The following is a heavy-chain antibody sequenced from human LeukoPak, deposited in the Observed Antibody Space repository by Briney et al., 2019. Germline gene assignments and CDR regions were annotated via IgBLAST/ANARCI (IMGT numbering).Heavy chain of an antibody. CDR3: ARGTRGPKPYYYYGMDV. D-gene: IGHD3-10*01. V-gene: IGHV1-8*01. CDR2: MNPNSGNT. CDR1: GYTFTSYD. Sequence: ASVKVSCKASGYTFTSYDINWVRQATGQGLEWMGWMNPNSGNTGYAQKFQGRVTMTRNTSISTAYMELSNLRSEDTAVYYCARGTRGPKPYYYYGMDVWGQGTTVTVSS. J-gene: IGHJ6*02.